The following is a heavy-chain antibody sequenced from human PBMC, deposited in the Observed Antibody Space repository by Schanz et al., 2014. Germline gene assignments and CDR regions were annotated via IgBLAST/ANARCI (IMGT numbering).Heavy chain of an antibody. Sequence: QLQLQESGPGLVNPSETLSLTCTVSGGSISSIGFYWGWIRQPPGKGLEWIGYIYYSGSTYYNPSLKSRVTISVDTSKNQFSLMLGSVTAADTAVYYCARAAGPVDYWGQGTLVTVSS. CDR2: IYYSGST. D-gene: IGHD6-13*01. V-gene: IGHV4-39*07. J-gene: IGHJ4*02. CDR3: ARAAGPVDY. CDR1: GGSISSIGFY.